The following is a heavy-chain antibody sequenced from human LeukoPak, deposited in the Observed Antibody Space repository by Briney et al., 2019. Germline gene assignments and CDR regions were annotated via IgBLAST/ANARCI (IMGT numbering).Heavy chain of an antibody. CDR2: IKQDGSEK. D-gene: IGHD3-10*01. J-gene: IGHJ6*02. Sequence: PGGSLRLSCAASGFTFSSYWTSWVRQAPGKGLEWVANIKQDGSEKYYVDSVKGRFTISRDNAKNSLYLQMNSLRAEDTAVYYCRYYIYYYYGMDVWGQGTTVTVSS. V-gene: IGHV3-7*01. CDR1: GFTFSSYW. CDR3: RYYIYYYYGMDV.